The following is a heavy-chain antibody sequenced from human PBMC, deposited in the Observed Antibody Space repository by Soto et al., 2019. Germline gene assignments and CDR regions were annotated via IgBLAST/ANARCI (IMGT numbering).Heavy chain of an antibody. CDR3: ARAAYKGYYGSGSYTFDY. CDR1: GGSISSGGYY. J-gene: IGHJ4*02. CDR2: IYYSGST. V-gene: IGHV4-31*03. Sequence: LSLTCTVSGGSISSGGYYWSWIRQHPGKGLEWIGYIYYSGSTYYNPSLKSRVTISVDTSKNQFSLKLSSVTAADTAVYYCARAAYKGYYGSGSYTFDYWGQGTLLTVST. D-gene: IGHD3-10*01.